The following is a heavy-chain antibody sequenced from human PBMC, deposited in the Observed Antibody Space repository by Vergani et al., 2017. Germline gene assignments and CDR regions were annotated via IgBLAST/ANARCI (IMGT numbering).Heavy chain of an antibody. V-gene: IGHV3-21*01. Sequence: EVQLVESGGGLVKPGGSLRLSCVASGFTFGSYSMNWVRQAPGKGLEWVSFISSSSSYRYYADSVKGRFTISRDNGEYSLLLQMNSLRPEHTAVYYCASGVPGYQLATQYFQHWGQGTLVTVSS. CDR2: ISSSSSYR. CDR1: GFTFGSYS. J-gene: IGHJ1*01. D-gene: IGHD2-2*01. CDR3: ASGVPGYQLATQYFQH.